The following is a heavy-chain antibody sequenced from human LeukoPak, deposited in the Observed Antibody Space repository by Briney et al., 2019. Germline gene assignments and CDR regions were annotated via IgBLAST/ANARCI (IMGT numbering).Heavy chain of an antibody. D-gene: IGHD6-19*01. J-gene: IGHJ4*02. CDR3: AKDIYSSGWYVPDVFHSHFDY. V-gene: IGHV3-30*18. CDR2: ISYDGSNK. CDR1: GFTFSSYG. Sequence: GGSLRLSCAASGFTFSSYGMHWVRQAPGKGLEWVAVISYDGSNKYYADSVKGRFTISRDNSKNTLYLQMNSLRAEDTAVYYCAKDIYSSGWYVPDVFHSHFDYWGQGTLVTVSS.